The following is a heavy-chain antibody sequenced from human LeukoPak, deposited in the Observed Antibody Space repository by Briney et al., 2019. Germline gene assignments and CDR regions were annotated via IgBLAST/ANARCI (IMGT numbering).Heavy chain of an antibody. CDR2: INPNSGGT. CDR3: ARAAIDIVVVPAAIPYYYYYYMDV. D-gene: IGHD2-2*01. J-gene: IGHJ6*03. CDR1: GYTFTGYY. V-gene: IGHV1-2*02. Sequence: ASVKVSCKASGYTFTGYYMHWVRQAPGQGLEWMGWINPNSGGTNYAQKFQGRVTMTRDTSISTAYMELSRLRSDDTAVYYCARAAIDIVVVPAAIPYYYYYYMDVWGKGTTVTVSS.